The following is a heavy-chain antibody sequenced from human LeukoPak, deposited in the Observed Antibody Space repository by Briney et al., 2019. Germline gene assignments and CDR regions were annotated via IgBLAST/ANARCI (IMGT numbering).Heavy chain of an antibody. CDR2: IYYSGST. V-gene: IGHV4-39*07. Sequence: PSETLSLTCTVSGGSISSSSYYWGWIRQPPGKGLEWIGSIYYSGSTYYNPSLKSRVTISVDTSKNQFSLKLSSVTAADTAVYYCARYGSEGDGTHYYYMDVWGKGTTVTVSS. CDR3: ARYGSEGDGTHYYYMDV. D-gene: IGHD1-14*01. CDR1: GGSISSSSYY. J-gene: IGHJ6*03.